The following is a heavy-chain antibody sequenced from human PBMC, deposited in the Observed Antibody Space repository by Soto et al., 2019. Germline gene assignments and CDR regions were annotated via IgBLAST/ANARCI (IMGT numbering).Heavy chain of an antibody. CDR2: IYSGGST. J-gene: IGHJ5*02. CDR3: ARVASTIFGVVTNNWFDP. Sequence: EVQLVETGGGLIQPGGSLRLSCAASGFTVSSNYMSWVRQAPGKVLEWVSVIYSGGSTYYADSVKGRFTISRDNSKNTLYLQMNSLRAEDTAVYYCARVASTIFGVVTNNWFDPWGQGTLVTVSS. D-gene: IGHD3-3*01. V-gene: IGHV3-53*02. CDR1: GFTVSSNY.